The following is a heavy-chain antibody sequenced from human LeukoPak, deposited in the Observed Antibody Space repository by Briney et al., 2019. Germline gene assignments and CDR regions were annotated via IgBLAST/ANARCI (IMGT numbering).Heavy chain of an antibody. CDR1: GYSFTSYW. D-gene: IGHD6-19*01. CDR2: IYPGDSDT. CDR3: ASPGGSSGWNYDAFDI. V-gene: IGHV5-51*01. Sequence: GASLKISCKGSGYSFTSYWIGWVRQMPGKGLEWMGIIYPGDSDTRYSPSFQGQVTISADKSISTAYLQWSSLKASDTAMYYCASPGGSSGWNYDAFDIWGQGTMVTVSS. J-gene: IGHJ3*02.